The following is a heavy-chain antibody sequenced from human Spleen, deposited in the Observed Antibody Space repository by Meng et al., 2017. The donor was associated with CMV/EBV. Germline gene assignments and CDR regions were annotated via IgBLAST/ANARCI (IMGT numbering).Heavy chain of an antibody. CDR1: GGSFSNYP. CDR2: ISPLFTTA. J-gene: IGHJ6*02. D-gene: IGHD3-3*01. CDR3: ARSMRITIFGVVNFRYYGMDV. Sequence: SVKVSCKTSGGSFSNYPITWVRQAPGQGLEWMGGISPLFTTANYAQNFQGRITITTDESTSTAYMELSRLRSDDTAVYYCARSMRITIFGVVNFRYYGMDVWGQGTTVTVSS. V-gene: IGHV1-69*05.